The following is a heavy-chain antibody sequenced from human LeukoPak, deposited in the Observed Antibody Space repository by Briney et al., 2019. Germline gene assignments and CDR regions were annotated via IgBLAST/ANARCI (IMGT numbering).Heavy chain of an antibody. V-gene: IGHV1-18*01. CDR1: GYTFTSYG. Sequence: ASVKVSCRASGYTFTSYGISWVRQAPGQELEWTGWISAYNGNTNYAQKLQGRVTMTTDTSTSTAYMELRSLRSDDTAMYYCARGTAQLGWLSKPGPFDYWGQGTLVTVSS. D-gene: IGHD3-22*01. J-gene: IGHJ4*02. CDR2: ISAYNGNT. CDR3: ARGTAQLGWLSKPGPFDY.